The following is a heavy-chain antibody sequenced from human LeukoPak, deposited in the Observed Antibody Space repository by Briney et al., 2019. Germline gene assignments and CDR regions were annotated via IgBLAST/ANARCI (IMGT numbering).Heavy chain of an antibody. V-gene: IGHV5-51*01. CDR2: IYPSDSDT. D-gene: IGHD4-17*01. Sequence: GESVKISCKGSGYSSATNWIGWVRQMPGKGLEWMGVIYPSDSDTRYSPSFQGQVTISADKFISTAYLQWSSLKASDTAMYYCVRRYGYYFDYWGQGTLVTVSS. CDR1: GYSSATNW. J-gene: IGHJ4*02. CDR3: VRRYGYYFDY.